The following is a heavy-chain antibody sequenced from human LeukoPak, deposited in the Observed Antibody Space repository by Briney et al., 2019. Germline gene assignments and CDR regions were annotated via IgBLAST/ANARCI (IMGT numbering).Heavy chain of an antibody. V-gene: IGHV1-2*02. CDR2: INPNSGGT. Sequence: ASVKVSCKASGYTFTGYYMHWVRQAPGQGLEWMGWINPNSGGTNYAQKFQGRVTMTRDTSISTAYMELSRLRSDDTAAYYCARVVVATMYHFDYWGQGTLVTVSS. CDR3: ARVVVATMYHFDY. D-gene: IGHD5-12*01. CDR1: GYTFTGYY. J-gene: IGHJ4*02.